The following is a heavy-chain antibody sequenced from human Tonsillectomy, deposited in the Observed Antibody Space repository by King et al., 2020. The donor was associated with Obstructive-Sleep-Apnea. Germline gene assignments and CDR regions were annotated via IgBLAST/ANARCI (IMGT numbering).Heavy chain of an antibody. CDR2: ISRRSSTI. D-gene: IGHD2-8*01. J-gene: IGHJ2*01. V-gene: IGHV3-48*04. Sequence: VQLVESGGDLVQPGGSLRLSCEVSGFTFSNYMMNWVRQAPGKGLEWVSYISRRSSTIYYADSVLGRFAISRDNAKNSLYLQMESLRAEDTAVYYCARGLATEYCSNGVCRYDWYFDLWGRGTLVTVSS. CDR3: ARGLATEYCSNGVCRYDWYFDL. CDR1: GFTFSNYM.